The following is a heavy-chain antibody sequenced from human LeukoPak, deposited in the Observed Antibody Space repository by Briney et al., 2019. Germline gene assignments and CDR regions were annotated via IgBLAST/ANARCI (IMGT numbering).Heavy chain of an antibody. CDR2: IYTSGST. J-gene: IGHJ6*02. D-gene: IGHD3-3*01. CDR1: GGSMSSYY. Sequence: PSETLSLTCTVSGGSMSSYYWSWIRQHAGKGLEWTGRIYTSGSTNYNPSLKSRVIMSVDTSKNQFSLKLSSVTAADTAVYYWARSNDFWSGEYYYYGMDVWAQGTTVTVSS. V-gene: IGHV4-4*07. CDR3: ARSNDFWSGEYYYYGMDV.